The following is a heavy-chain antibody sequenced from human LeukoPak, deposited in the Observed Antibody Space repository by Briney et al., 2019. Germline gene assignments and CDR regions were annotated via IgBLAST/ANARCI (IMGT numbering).Heavy chain of an antibody. CDR1: GGSISSNSYY. Sequence: SETLSLTCTVSGGSISSNSYYWGWIRQPPGKGLEWIGSIYYSGSTYYNPSLKSRVTISADTSKNQFSLKLRSVTAADTAVYYRARVAQQLVDGTHYYYYMDVWGKGTTVTVSS. V-gene: IGHV4-39*07. D-gene: IGHD6-13*01. CDR3: ARVAQQLVDGTHYYYYMDV. J-gene: IGHJ6*03. CDR2: IYYSGST.